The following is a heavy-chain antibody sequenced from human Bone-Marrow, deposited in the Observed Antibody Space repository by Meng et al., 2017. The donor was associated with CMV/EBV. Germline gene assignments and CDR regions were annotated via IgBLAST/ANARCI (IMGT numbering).Heavy chain of an antibody. D-gene: IGHD2/OR15-2a*01. CDR3: ARQDPFRRGAYFDY. Sequence: SETLSLTCTVSGGSISSSSYYWGWIRQPPGKGLEWIGSIYYSGSTYYNPSLKSRVTISVDTSKNQFSLKLSSVTAADTAVYYCARQDPFRRGAYFDYWGQGTRVTVSS. V-gene: IGHV4-39*01. J-gene: IGHJ4*02. CDR2: IYYSGST. CDR1: GGSISSSSYY.